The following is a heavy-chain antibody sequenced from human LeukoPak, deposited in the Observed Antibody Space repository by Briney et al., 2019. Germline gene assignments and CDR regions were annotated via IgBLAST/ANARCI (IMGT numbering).Heavy chain of an antibody. CDR1: GFTVSSNY. CDR3: ASGIGGSRDDYGDYGGYFDY. D-gene: IGHD4-17*01. CDR2: IYSGGST. J-gene: IGHJ4*02. Sequence: PGGSLRLSCAASGFTVSSNYMSWVRQAPGKGLGWVSVIYSGGSTYYADSVKGRFTISRDNSKNTLYLQMNSLRAEDTAVYYCASGIGGSRDDYGDYGGYFDYWGQGTLVTVSS. V-gene: IGHV3-53*01.